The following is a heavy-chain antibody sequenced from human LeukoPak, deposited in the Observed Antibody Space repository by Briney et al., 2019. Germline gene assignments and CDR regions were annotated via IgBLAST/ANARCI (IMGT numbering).Heavy chain of an antibody. Sequence: GGSLRLSCTAPGFTFGTYWMSWIRQTPEKGLEWVANLNRDGSEAYYLDSVKGRFTISRDNAKNSVYLQMNSLRADDTAVYYCARDFGPNSIDYWGQGTLVTVSS. CDR1: GFTFGTYW. V-gene: IGHV3-7*01. D-gene: IGHD4/OR15-4a*01. J-gene: IGHJ4*02. CDR2: LNRDGSEA. CDR3: ARDFGPNSIDY.